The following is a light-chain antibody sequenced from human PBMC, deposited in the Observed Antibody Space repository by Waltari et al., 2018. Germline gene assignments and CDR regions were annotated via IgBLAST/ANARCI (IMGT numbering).Light chain of an antibody. CDR3: CSYAGTDTVII. V-gene: IGLV2-23*02. CDR1: SSDVGTYNF. J-gene: IGLJ2*01. Sequence: QSALTQPASVSGSPGQSITISCTGTSSDVGTYNFVSWYQQHPGKAPKLMIYEVIKRPSGVSTRFSGSKSGNTASLTISGLQDEDEADYYCCSYAGTDTVIIFGGGTKVTVL. CDR2: EVI.